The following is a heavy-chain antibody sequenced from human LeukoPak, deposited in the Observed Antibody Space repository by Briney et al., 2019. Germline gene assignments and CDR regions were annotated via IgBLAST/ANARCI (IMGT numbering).Heavy chain of an antibody. J-gene: IGHJ4*02. CDR1: GGSFSGYY. D-gene: IGHD3-10*01. CDR3: ARGPDYGSGDFDY. CDR2: INHSGST. Sequence: PSETLSLTCAVYGGSFSGYYWSWIRQSPGKGLEWIGEINHSGSTNYNPSLKSRVTISVDTSKNQFSLKLSSVTAADTAVYYCARGPDYGSGDFDYWGQGTLVTVSS. V-gene: IGHV4-34*01.